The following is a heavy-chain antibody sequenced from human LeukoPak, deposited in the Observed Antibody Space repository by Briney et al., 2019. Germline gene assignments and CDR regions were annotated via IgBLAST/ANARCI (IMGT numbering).Heavy chain of an antibody. CDR2: IYTSGST. J-gene: IGHJ3*02. CDR1: GGSISSYY. CDR3: ARHDGRYDILNGYYILNDAFDI. V-gene: IGHV4-4*09. D-gene: IGHD3-9*01. Sequence: PSETLSLTCTVSGGSISSYYWSWIRQPPGKGLEWIGYIYTSGSTNYHPSLKSRVTISGDTSKNQSSLTLSSVTAADTAVYYCARHDGRYDILNGYYILNDAFDIWGQGTMVTVSS.